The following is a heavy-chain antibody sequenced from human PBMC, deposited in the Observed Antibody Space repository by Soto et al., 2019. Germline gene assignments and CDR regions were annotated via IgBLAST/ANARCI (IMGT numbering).Heavy chain of an antibody. CDR1: GFTLSSYY. CDR2: INTSGFMT. V-gene: IGHV3-11*06. CDR3: AKEARSRAVTATRVYGMDV. J-gene: IGHJ6*02. Sequence: QVHLVESGGGVVKPGGSLRLSCEVSGFTLSSYYMTWIRQAPGKGLEWVSDINTSGFMTKYADSVKGRFTISRDNSKNTLLLQTDSLRDEDTAVYFCAKEARSRAVTATRVYGMDVWGQGTTVAVSS. D-gene: IGHD4-17*01.